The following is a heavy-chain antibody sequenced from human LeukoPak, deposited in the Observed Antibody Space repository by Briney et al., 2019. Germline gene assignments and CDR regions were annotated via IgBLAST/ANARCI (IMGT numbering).Heavy chain of an antibody. Sequence: GDPLKISCHGCGFGFSSYWIGWVRDMRREGLEGGVILYPGAATPRYTPSLQGQVTPSADKTFRTAYLQWSSLKASASGMYYCARRGVVSAVALDIWSQGTMVTVSS. J-gene: IGHJ3*02. V-gene: IGHV5-51*01. CDR2: LYPGAATP. D-gene: IGHD2-2*01. CDR3: ARRGVVSAVALDI. CDR1: GFGFSSYW.